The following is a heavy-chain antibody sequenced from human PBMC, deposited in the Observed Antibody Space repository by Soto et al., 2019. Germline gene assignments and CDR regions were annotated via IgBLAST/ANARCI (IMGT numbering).Heavy chain of an antibody. D-gene: IGHD6-19*01. J-gene: IGHJ4*02. Sequence: EVQLLESGGGLVQPGGSLRLSCAASGFTFSSYAMNWVRQAPGQGLEWVSGISGSGGRTYYADYVKGRFTITRDNSKNTLYLQMNSLRAEDTAVYYCAGRSSGWYFDYWGKGTLVSVSS. CDR2: ISGSGGRT. CDR1: GFTFSSYA. V-gene: IGHV3-23*01. CDR3: AGRSSGWYFDY.